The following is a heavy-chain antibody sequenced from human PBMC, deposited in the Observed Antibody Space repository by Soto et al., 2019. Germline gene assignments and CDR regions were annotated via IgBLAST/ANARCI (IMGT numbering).Heavy chain of an antibody. J-gene: IGHJ4*02. D-gene: IGHD2-21*02. Sequence: GGSLRLSCAASGFSVRTNYMSRVRQAPGKGLEWVSVFESGGSIYYADSAKGRFIISRDYAKNTVYLQMNSLRAEDTAVYYCARAGVTPDFFDYWGQGTLVTVSS. CDR2: FESGGSI. CDR3: ARAGVTPDFFDY. V-gene: IGHV3-53*01. CDR1: GFSVRTNY.